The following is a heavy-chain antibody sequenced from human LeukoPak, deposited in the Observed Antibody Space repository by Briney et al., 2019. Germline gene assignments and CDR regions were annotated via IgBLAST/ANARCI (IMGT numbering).Heavy chain of an antibody. J-gene: IGHJ6*04. V-gene: IGHV1-69*13. Sequence: SVKVSCKASGGTFSGYAISWVRQAPGQGLEWMGGIIPIFGTANYAQKFQGRVTITADESTSTAYMELSSLRSEDTAVYYCARNSPGLVATIPKSYYYYGMDVWGKGTTVTVSS. CDR1: GGTFSGYA. D-gene: IGHD5-12*01. CDR3: ARNSPGLVATIPKSYYYYGMDV. CDR2: IIPIFGTA.